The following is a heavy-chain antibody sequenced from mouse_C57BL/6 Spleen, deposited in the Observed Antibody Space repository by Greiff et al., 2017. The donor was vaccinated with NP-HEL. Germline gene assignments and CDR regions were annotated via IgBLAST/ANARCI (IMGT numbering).Heavy chain of an antibody. V-gene: IGHV10-1*01. J-gene: IGHJ2*01. CDR3: VRQDWECFDY. CDR1: GFSFNTYA. D-gene: IGHD4-1*01. CDR2: IRSKSNNYAT. Sequence: EVKLVESGGGLVQPKGSLKLSCAASGFSFNTYAMNWVRQAPGKGLEWVARIRSKSNNYATYYADSVKDRFTISGDDSESMLYLQMNNLKTEDTAMYYCVRQDWECFDYWGQGTTLTVSS.